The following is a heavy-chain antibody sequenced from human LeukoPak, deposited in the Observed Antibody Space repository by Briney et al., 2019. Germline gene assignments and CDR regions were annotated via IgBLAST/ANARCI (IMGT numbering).Heavy chain of an antibody. CDR3: ARGSGDFWSGCEDNWFDP. J-gene: IGHJ5*02. CDR1: GFTFSNYG. D-gene: IGHD3-3*01. CDR2: ISAYNGNR. Sequence: ASVKVSCKASGFTFSNYGISWVRQDPGQGLEWMAWISAYNGNRNYAQRFQGRVTMTTETSTSTAYMELRSLRSDDTAVYYCARGSGDFWSGCEDNWFDPWGQGTLVTVSS. V-gene: IGHV1-18*01.